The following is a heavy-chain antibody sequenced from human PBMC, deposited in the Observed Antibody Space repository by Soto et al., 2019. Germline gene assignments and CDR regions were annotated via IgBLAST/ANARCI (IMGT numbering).Heavy chain of an antibody. D-gene: IGHD3-10*01. CDR1: GFTFSGYS. V-gene: IGHV3-21*01. J-gene: IGHJ6*02. Sequence: GGSLRLSCAASGFTFSGYSMNWVRQSPGKGLAWVSSISSSSSYIYYADPVKGRFTISRDNAKNSLYLQMNSLRAEDTAVYYCARATGYYYYGMDVWGQGTTVTVSS. CDR2: ISSSSSYI. CDR3: ARATGYYYYGMDV.